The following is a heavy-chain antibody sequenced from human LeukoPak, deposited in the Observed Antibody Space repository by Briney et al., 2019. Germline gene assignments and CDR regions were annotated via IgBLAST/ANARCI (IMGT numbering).Heavy chain of an antibody. D-gene: IGHD2-15*01. CDR2: INPNSGGT. Sequence: ASVKVSCEASGYTFTGYYMHWVRQAPGQGLEWMGWINPNSGGTNYAQKFQGRVTMTRDTSISTAYMELSRLRSDDTAVYYCARDIRTATHAFDIWGQGTMVTVSS. CDR3: ARDIRTATHAFDI. J-gene: IGHJ3*02. CDR1: GYTFTGYY. V-gene: IGHV1-2*02.